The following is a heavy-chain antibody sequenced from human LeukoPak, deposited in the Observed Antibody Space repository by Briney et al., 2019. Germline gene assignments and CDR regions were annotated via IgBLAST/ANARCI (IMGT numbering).Heavy chain of an antibody. J-gene: IGHJ6*02. CDR3: ASVLTAESAATNYYYYYGMDV. D-gene: IGHD2-15*01. V-gene: IGHV1-2*02. CDR2: INPNSGGT. CDR1: GYTFTGYY. Sequence: ASVKVSCKASGYTFTGYYMHWVRQAPGQGLEWMGCINPNSGGTNYAQKFQGRVTMTRDTSISTAYMELSRLRSDDTAVYYCASVLTAESAATNYYYYYGMDVWGQGTPVTVSS.